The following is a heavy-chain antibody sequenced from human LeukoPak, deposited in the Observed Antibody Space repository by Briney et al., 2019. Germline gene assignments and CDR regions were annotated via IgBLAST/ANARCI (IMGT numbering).Heavy chain of an antibody. CDR3: ARALSRYCSSTSCYAEYFQH. CDR1: GGSISSGDYY. V-gene: IGHV4-30-4*08. D-gene: IGHD2-2*01. CDR2: IYYSGST. Sequence: SETLSLTCTVSGGSISSGDYYWSWIRQPPGKGLEWIGYIYYSGSTYYNPSLKSRVTISVDTSKNQFSLKLSSVTAADTAVYYCARALSRYCSSTSCYAEYFQHWGQGTLVTVSS. J-gene: IGHJ1*01.